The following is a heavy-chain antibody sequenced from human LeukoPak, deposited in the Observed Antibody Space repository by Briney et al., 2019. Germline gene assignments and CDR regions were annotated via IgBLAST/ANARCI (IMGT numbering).Heavy chain of an antibody. CDR1: GFTFSSYA. CDR2: ISGSGGST. J-gene: IGHJ4*02. V-gene: IGHV3-23*01. CDR3: ARDPPLYYYDSSGYYQFDY. D-gene: IGHD3-22*01. Sequence: PGGSLRLSWAASGFTFSSYAMIWVRQAPGKGLEWVSAISGSGGSTYYADSVKGRFTISRDNSKNTLYLQMNSLRAEDTAVYYCARDPPLYYYDSSGYYQFDYWGQGTLVTVSS.